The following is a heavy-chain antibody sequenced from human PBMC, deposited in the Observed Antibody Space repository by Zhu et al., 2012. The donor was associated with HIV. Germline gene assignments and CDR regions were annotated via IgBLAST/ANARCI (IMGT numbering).Heavy chain of an antibody. J-gene: IGHJ4*01. Sequence: EVQLLESGGDLVQPGGSLRLSCATSGFDFSNYAMSWVRQAPGKGLEGVSAISSGGGTYYAESVKGRFTISRDNSKKTVYLQMNSLKVDDTAVYYCAPHGQIFTGFRYWGQEPWSPSPQ. V-gene: IGHV3-23*01. CDR3: APHGQIFTGFRY. CDR1: GFDFSNYA. D-gene: IGHD3-9*01. CDR2: ISSGGGT.